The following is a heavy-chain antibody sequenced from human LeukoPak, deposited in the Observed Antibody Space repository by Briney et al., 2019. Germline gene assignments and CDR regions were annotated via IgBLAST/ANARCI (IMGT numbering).Heavy chain of an antibody. CDR1: GYTFTSYG. V-gene: IGHV1-18*01. D-gene: IGHD3-22*01. CDR2: ISAYNGNT. J-gene: IGHJ6*03. CDR3: ARDRRMIVVIRHMDV. Sequence: ASVKVSCKASGYTFTSYGISWVRQAPGQGLEWMGWISAYNGNTNYAQKLQGRVTMTTDTSTSTAYVELRSLRSDDTAVYYCARDRRMIVVIRHMDVWGKGTTVTVSS.